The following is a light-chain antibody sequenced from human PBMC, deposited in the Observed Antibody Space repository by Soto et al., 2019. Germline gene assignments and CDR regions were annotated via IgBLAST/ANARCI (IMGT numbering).Light chain of an antibody. Sequence: QSALTQPASVSGSPGQSITISYAGTSADVGSYTLVSWYQQHPGKAPKLMIYEVTKRPSGVSNRFSGSKSGNTASLTISGLQAEDEADYYCCSYAGSSTLYVFGTGTKVTVL. CDR3: CSYAGSSTLYV. J-gene: IGLJ1*01. CDR1: SADVGSYTL. CDR2: EVT. V-gene: IGLV2-23*02.